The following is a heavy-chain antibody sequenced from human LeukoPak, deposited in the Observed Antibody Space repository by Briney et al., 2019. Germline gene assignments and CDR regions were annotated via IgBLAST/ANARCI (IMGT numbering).Heavy chain of an antibody. V-gene: IGHV1-46*01. D-gene: IGHD2-15*01. Sequence: ASVKVSCKASGYTFTSYYMHWVRQAPGQGLEWMGIINPSGVSTSYAQKFQGRVTMTRDTSTSTVYMELSSLRSEDTAVYYCARAGTIVVVVAALPKARHPGMDVWGQGTTVTVSS. CDR3: ARAGTIVVVVAALPKARHPGMDV. CDR1: GYTFTSYY. J-gene: IGHJ6*02. CDR2: INPSGVST.